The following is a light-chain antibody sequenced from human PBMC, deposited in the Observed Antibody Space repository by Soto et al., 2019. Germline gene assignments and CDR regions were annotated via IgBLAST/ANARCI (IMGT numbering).Light chain of an antibody. Sequence: DIQMTQSPFTISASVGDRVTITCRASQSVKSYLAWYQQKPGKAPNLLIYDASNLQSGVPSRFSGSGSGTEFTLTISGLQSEDFAVYYCHQYNNWPPWTFGPGTKVDIK. J-gene: IGKJ1*01. CDR2: DAS. V-gene: IGKV1-5*01. CDR3: HQYNNWPPWT. CDR1: QSVKSY.